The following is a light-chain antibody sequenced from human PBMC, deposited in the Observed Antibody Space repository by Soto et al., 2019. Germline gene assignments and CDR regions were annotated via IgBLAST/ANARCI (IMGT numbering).Light chain of an antibody. J-gene: IGLJ1*01. CDR3: SSYTTSSITP. V-gene: IGLV2-14*03. CDR1: SSDVGGYSY. CDR2: DVT. Sequence: QSALTQPVSVSGSPGQSITISCTGTSSDVGGYSYVSWYQHHPGKAPKLLIYDVTTRPSGVSDRFSGSKSGNTASLTISGLQAEDEADYYCSSYTTSSITPFGTGTKVTVL.